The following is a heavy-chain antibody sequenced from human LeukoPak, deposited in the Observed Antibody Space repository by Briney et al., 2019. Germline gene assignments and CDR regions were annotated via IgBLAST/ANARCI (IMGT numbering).Heavy chain of an antibody. D-gene: IGHD6-19*01. J-gene: IGHJ6*02. CDR1: GFTVSSNY. CDR3: AGGHKYSSGWVYYYYGMDV. CDR2: IYSGGST. Sequence: GGSLRLSCAASGFTVSSNYMSWVRQAPGKGLEWVSVIYSGGSTYYADSVKGRFTISRDNSKNTLYLQMNSLRAEDTAVYYCAGGHKYSSGWVYYYYGMDVWGQGTTVTVSS. V-gene: IGHV3-66*01.